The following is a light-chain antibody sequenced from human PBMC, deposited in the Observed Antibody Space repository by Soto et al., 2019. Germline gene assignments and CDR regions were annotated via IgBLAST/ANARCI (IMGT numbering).Light chain of an antibody. V-gene: IGKV3-20*01. CDR2: ATS. CDR1: QSVDSTY. Sequence: EIGLTQSPGTLSLSKGERATLSCRASQSVDSTYLAWYQQKPDQSPRLLIYATSTRAAGIPDRFSGSGSGTDFTLTISRLEPDDVAVYYCQQYDTSPPMYTFGHGTKVDI. J-gene: IGKJ2*01. CDR3: QQYDTSPPMYT.